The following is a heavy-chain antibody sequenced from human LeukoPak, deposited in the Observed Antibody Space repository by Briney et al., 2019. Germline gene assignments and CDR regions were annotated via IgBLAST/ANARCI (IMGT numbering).Heavy chain of an antibody. D-gene: IGHD3-10*01. Sequence: PGGSLRLSCTPSGFTFSSHAMSWVRQAPGKGLEWVSGICGNGAGTYYGDAVKGRFTICRDNSKNTLYMQMNSQKGEDTAVYCGGRDFGRDLGGPGYWGGGSLV. J-gene: IGHJ4*02. V-gene: IGHV3-23*02. CDR1: GFTFSSHA. CDR2: ICGNGAGT. CDR3: GRDFGRDLGGPGY.